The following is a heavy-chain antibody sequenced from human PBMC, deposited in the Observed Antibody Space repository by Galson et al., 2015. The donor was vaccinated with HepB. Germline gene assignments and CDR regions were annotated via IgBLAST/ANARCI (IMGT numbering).Heavy chain of an antibody. CDR3: VKEVNGGQRAFDY. CDR2: ISSNGGST. V-gene: IGHV3-64D*06. D-gene: IGHD6-25*01. Sequence: SLRLSCAASGFTFSSYAMHWVRQAPGKGLEYVSAISSNGGSTYYADSVKGRFTISRDNSKNTLYLQMSSLRAEDTAVYYCVKEVNGGQRAFDYWGQGTLVTVSS. CDR1: GFTFSSYA. J-gene: IGHJ4*02.